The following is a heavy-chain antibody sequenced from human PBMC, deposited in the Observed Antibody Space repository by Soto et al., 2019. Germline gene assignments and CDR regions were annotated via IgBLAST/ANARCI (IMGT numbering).Heavy chain of an antibody. CDR3: AHFPSDRGYSYGMDV. CDR2: IYWDDDK. CDR1: GLSLSTSGVS. J-gene: IGHJ6*02. D-gene: IGHD3-10*01. Sequence: SGPTLVNPTQTLTLTCTFSGLSLSTSGVSVGWIRQPPGKALEWLGLIYWDDDKRYSPSLESRLTITKDTSKNQVVLTMINVDPVDTGTYYCAHFPSDRGYSYGMDVWGQGTTVTVSS. V-gene: IGHV2-5*02.